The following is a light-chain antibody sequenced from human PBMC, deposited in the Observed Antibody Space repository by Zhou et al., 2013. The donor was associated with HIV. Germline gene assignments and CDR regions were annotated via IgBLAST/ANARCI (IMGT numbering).Light chain of an antibody. CDR1: QGVSND. J-gene: IGKJ5*01. Sequence: AIRLTQSPSSLSASVGDRVTIICRASQGVSNDLAWYQQKPGKVPKLLIYDASTLQSGVPSRFSGSGSGTDFILAISSLRPEDFATYYCQQTNTFPPTFGQGHDWRL. V-gene: IGKV1-13*02. CDR3: QQTNTFPPT. CDR2: DAS.